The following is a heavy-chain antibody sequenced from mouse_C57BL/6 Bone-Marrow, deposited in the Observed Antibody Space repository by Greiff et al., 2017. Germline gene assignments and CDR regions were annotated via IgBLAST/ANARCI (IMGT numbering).Heavy chain of an antibody. CDR1: GFSLSTFGMG. J-gene: IGHJ4*01. CDR2: IWWDDDK. Sequence: QVTLKVSGPGILQPSQTLSLTCSFSGFSLSTFGMGVGWLRQPSGKGLEWLAHIWWDDDKYYNPALDSRLTNSKDTSNNQVVLKLANVDTADTATYYCARICLCAMDYWGQGTSVTVSS. CDR3: ARICLCAMDY. V-gene: IGHV8-8*01.